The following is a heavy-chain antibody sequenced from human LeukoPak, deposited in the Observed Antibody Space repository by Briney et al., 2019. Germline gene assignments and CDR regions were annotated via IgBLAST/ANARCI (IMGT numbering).Heavy chain of an antibody. D-gene: IGHD3-3*01. J-gene: IGHJ4*02. V-gene: IGHV7-4-1*02. CDR2: INTNTGNP. CDR3: ARGSGHYDFWSGPTPPFDY. Sequence: ASVKVSCKASGHTFTSYAMNWVRQAPGQGLEWMGWINTNTGNPTYAQGFTGRFVFSLGTSVSTAYLQISSLKAEDTAVYYCARGSGHYDFWSGPTPPFDYWGQGTLVTVSS. CDR1: GHTFTSYA.